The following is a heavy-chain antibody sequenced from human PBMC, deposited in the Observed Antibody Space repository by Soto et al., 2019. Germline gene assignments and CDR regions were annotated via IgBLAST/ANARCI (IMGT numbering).Heavy chain of an antibody. J-gene: IGHJ6*02. D-gene: IGHD1-26*01. CDR2: INAGNGNT. Sequence: QVQLVQSGAEVKKPGASVKVSCKASGYTFTSYAMHWVRQAPGQRLEWMGWINAGNGNTKYSQKFQGRVTITRDTAASTAYMELSSLRSEDTAVYYCASRGGVGATTDYYYGMDVWGQGTTVTVSS. V-gene: IGHV1-3*01. CDR3: ASRGGVGATTDYYYGMDV. CDR1: GYTFTSYA.